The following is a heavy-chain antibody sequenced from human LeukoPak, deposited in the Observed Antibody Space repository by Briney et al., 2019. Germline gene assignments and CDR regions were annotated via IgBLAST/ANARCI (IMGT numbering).Heavy chain of an antibody. J-gene: IGHJ2*01. Sequence: GGSLRLSCAVSGFTFSSFPFHWVRQAPGQGLEWVAAISTDGSYKYHGDSVKGRFTISRDNPMNTLYLQMNGLRPDDPAVYYCARSLIPGRWYFDLWGRGTLVTVSS. CDR2: ISTDGSYK. CDR3: ARSLIPGRWYFDL. CDR1: GFTFSSFP. D-gene: IGHD3-16*01. V-gene: IGHV3-30*04.